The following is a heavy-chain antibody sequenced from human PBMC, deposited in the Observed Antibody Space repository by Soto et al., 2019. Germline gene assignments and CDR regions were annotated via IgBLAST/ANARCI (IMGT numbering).Heavy chain of an antibody. Sequence: QVQLQLSGPGLMKPSPTLSLTCAISGDSVSSNSAGWNWVRQTPSRGVEWLGRTYYKSKWFNTYAVSVKSQITINPDTSQNQFSLQLDSVTPEDTAVYYCARGSWDDVSGHYYMDVWGKGTTVTVSS. J-gene: IGHJ6*03. D-gene: IGHD5-12*01. CDR3: ARGSWDDVSGHYYMDV. CDR2: TYYKSKWFN. V-gene: IGHV6-1*01. CDR1: GDSVSSNSAG.